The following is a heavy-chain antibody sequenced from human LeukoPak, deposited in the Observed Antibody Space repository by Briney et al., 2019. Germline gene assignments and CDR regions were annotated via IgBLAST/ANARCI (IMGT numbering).Heavy chain of an antibody. Sequence: GGSLRLSCAASGFTVSSNYMSWVRQAPGKGLEWVSIIYNDGSTYYADSVKGRFIISRDNSKNTLYLQMDTLRAEDTAVYYCAKGSTVFGVVIRTYLDYWGQGTLVTVSS. D-gene: IGHD3-3*01. V-gene: IGHV3-66*02. J-gene: IGHJ4*02. CDR3: AKGSTVFGVVIRTYLDY. CDR2: IYNDGST. CDR1: GFTVSSNY.